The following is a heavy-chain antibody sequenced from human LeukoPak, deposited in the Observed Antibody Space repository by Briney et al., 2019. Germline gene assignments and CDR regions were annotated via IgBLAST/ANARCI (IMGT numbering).Heavy chain of an antibody. D-gene: IGHD6-19*01. V-gene: IGHV4-4*07. CDR2: IHTSGRT. CDR1: GGSIKNYY. J-gene: IGHJ4*02. Sequence: SETLSLTCTVSGGSIKNYYWNWIRQPAGKGLEWIGRIHTSGRTNYNPSLKSRLTMPVETSKNQFSLRLTSVTAADTAVYYCARDGGSGWYDYWGQGILVTVSS. CDR3: ARDGGSGWYDY.